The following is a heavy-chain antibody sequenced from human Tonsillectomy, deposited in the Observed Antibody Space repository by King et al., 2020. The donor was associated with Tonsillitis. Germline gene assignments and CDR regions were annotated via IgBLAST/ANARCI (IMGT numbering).Heavy chain of an antibody. CDR3: VRDLGIADSTD. Sequence: VQLVESGGDLVQPGGSLRLSCTTSGFTFRDHYMDWVRQAPGKGLEWVGRSRDKAHNYTTQYAASVEGRFTVSRDDSKSSLYLQMNSLKTEDTAVYFCVRDLGIADSTDWGRGTQVTVSS. J-gene: IGHJ4*02. CDR2: SRDKAHNYTT. CDR1: GFTFRDHY. V-gene: IGHV3-72*01. D-gene: IGHD6-13*01.